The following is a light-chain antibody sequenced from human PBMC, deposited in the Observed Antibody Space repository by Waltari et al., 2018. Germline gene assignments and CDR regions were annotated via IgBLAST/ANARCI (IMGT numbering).Light chain of an antibody. Sequence: IVMTQSPFSLSVTPGEPASISCRSSQGLLDNNGNKFLDWYLQKPGQSPELLIFLGSNGLSGVPDRFSGSGSGTDYTLNISRVEAEDAGTYYCMQALHTPYTFGQGTKLEIK. CDR1: QGLLDNNGNKF. CDR3: MQALHTPYT. V-gene: IGKV2-28*01. CDR2: LGS. J-gene: IGKJ2*01.